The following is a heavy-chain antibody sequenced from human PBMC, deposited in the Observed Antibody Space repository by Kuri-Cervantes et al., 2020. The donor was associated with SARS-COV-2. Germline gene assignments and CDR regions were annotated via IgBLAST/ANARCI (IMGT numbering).Heavy chain of an antibody. Sequence: GESLKISCAASGFTFGSYAMNWVRQAPGKGLEWVSYISSSSSAIYYPDSVKGRFTMSRDNAKNSLYLQMNSLRAEDTAVYYCAKGHNSGWHKPPIDYWGQGALVTVSS. CDR1: GFTFGSYA. V-gene: IGHV3-48*01. CDR2: ISSSSSAI. CDR3: AKGHNSGWHKPPIDY. J-gene: IGHJ4*02. D-gene: IGHD6-19*01.